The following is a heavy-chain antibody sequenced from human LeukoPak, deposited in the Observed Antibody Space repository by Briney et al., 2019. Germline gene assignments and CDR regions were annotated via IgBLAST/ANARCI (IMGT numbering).Heavy chain of an antibody. V-gene: IGHV4-4*02. CDR2: ISLTGQT. J-gene: IGHJ4*02. Sequence: SGTLSLTCGVSSGFISGTNWWSWVRQPPGQGLEWIGEISLTGQTNYNPSLNGRVTMSLDKSSNQLSLNLTSMTAADTATYYCARESGAFWPFGYWGQGTLVIVSS. CDR3: ARESGAFWPFGY. CDR1: SGFISGTNW. D-gene: IGHD1-26*01.